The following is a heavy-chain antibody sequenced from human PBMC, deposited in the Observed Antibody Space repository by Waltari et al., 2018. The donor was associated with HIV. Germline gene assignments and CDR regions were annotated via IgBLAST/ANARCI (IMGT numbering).Heavy chain of an antibody. V-gene: IGHV4-59*08. CDR3: ARQMITFGGVIVGDYWYFDL. CDR1: GGSIRSYY. Sequence: QVQLQESGPGLVKPSETLSLTCTVSGGSIRSYYWGWIRQPPGKGLEWIGYIYYSGNTNYNPSLKSRVTISVNTSKNQFSLKLSSVTAADTAVYYCARQMITFGGVIVGDYWYFDLWGRGTLVTVSS. D-gene: IGHD3-16*02. CDR2: IYYSGNT. J-gene: IGHJ2*01.